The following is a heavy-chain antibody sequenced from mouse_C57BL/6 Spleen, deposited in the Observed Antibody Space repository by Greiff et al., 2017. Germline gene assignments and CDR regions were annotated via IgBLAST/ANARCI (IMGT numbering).Heavy chain of an antibody. J-gene: IGHJ1*03. D-gene: IGHD4-1*01. Sequence: QVQLQQPGAELVRPGSSVKLSCKASGYTFTSYWMHWVKQRPIQGLEWIGNIDPSDSETHYNQKFKDKATLTVEKSSSTAYMQLSSLTSEDSAVYYCARRQGGTNFDVWGTGTTVTVSS. CDR3: ARRQGGTNFDV. CDR2: IDPSDSET. CDR1: GYTFTSYW. V-gene: IGHV1-52*01.